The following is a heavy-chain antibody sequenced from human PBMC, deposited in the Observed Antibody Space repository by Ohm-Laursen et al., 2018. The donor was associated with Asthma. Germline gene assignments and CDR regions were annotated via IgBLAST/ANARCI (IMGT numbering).Heavy chain of an antibody. J-gene: IGHJ4*02. CDR2: ISYDGSNK. D-gene: IGHD3-22*01. V-gene: IGHV3-30-3*01. CDR3: ARDGYYYDSSGYWYYFDY. Sequence: SLRLSCTATGFTFRSYAMHWVRQAPGKGLEWVAVISYDGSNKYYADSVKGRFTISRDNSKNTLYLQMNSLRAEDTAVYYCARDGYYYDSSGYWYYFDYWGQGTLVTVSS. CDR1: GFTFRSYA.